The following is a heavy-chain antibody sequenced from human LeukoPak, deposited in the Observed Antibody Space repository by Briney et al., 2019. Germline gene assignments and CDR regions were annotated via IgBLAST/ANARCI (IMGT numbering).Heavy chain of an antibody. V-gene: IGHV1-69*05. CDR2: IIPIFGTA. D-gene: IGHD1-26*01. J-gene: IGHJ6*03. Sequence: SVKVSYKASGGTFSSYAISWVRQAPGQGLEWMGGIIPIFGTANYAQKFQGRVTITTDESTSTAYMELSSLRSEDTAVYYCARARITSGSYNYYYYYMDVWSKGTTVTVSS. CDR1: GGTFSSYA. CDR3: ARARITSGSYNYYYYYMDV.